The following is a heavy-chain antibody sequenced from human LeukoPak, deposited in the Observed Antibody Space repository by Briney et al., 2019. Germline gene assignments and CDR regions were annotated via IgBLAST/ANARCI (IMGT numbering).Heavy chain of an antibody. CDR3: AKYLVVGATWDY. CDR1: GFTFSSYS. CDR2: ISSSSSYI. D-gene: IGHD1-26*01. V-gene: IGHV3-21*01. J-gene: IGHJ4*02. Sequence: GGSLRLSCAASGFTFSSYSMNWVRQAPGKGLEWVSSISSSSSYIYYADSVKGRFTISRDNSKNTLYLQMNSLRAEDTAVYYCAKYLVVGATWDYWGQGTLVTVSS.